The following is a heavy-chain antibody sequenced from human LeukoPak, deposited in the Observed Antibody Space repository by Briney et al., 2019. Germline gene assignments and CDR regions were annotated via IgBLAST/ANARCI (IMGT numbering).Heavy chain of an antibody. J-gene: IGHJ6*03. CDR2: IYTSGST. CDR3: ARVTYSSSWYRRVYYYYYYMDV. D-gene: IGHD6-13*01. V-gene: IGHV4-61*02. CDR1: GGSISSGSYY. Sequence: SQTLSLTCTVSGGSISSGSYYWSWIRQPAGKGLEWIGRIYTSGSTNYNPSLKSRVTISVDTSKNQFSLKLSSVTAADTAVYYCARVTYSSSWYRRVYYYYYYMDVWGKGTTVTISS.